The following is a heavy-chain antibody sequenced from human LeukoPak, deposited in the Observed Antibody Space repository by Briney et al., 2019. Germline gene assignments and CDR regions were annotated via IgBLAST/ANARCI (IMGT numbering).Heavy chain of an antibody. CDR2: INHSGST. Sequence: SETLSLPCAVYGGSFSGYYWSWIRQPPGKGLEWIGEINHSGSTNYNPSLKSRVTISVDTSKNQFSLKLSSVTAADTAVCYCARRRRAARGAFDIWGQGTMVTVSS. CDR3: ARRRRAARGAFDI. D-gene: IGHD2-15*01. CDR1: GGSFSGYY. J-gene: IGHJ3*02. V-gene: IGHV4-34*01.